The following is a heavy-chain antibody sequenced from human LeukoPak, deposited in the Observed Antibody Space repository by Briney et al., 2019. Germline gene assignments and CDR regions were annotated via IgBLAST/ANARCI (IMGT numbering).Heavy chain of an antibody. V-gene: IGHV4-34*01. CDR1: GGSFSGYY. CDR3: ARERWQQLAYYYSYYMDV. J-gene: IGHJ6*03. D-gene: IGHD6-13*01. Sequence: SETLSLTCAVYGGSFSGYYWSWIRQPPGQGLEWIGEFNHSGSTNYNPSLISRVTISVDTSKNQFSLKLSSVTAADTAVYYCARERWQQLAYYYSYYMDVWGKGTTVTVSS. CDR2: FNHSGST.